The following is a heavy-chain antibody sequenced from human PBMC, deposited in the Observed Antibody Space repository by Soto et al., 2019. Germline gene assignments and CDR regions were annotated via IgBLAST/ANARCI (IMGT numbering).Heavy chain of an antibody. D-gene: IGHD3-16*01. Sequence: EVQLVESGGGLVQPGGSLRLSCEASGFTFSAHWMGWVRQAPGTGLQWVATIKTDGSEKYYVDSVTGRFTISRDNDKNSLYLQLNTLRAEDTGVYYCARPVRGSPEDVWGQGTTVTVSS. J-gene: IGHJ6*02. CDR2: IKTDGSEK. CDR3: ARPVRGSPEDV. V-gene: IGHV3-7*05. CDR1: GFTFSAHW.